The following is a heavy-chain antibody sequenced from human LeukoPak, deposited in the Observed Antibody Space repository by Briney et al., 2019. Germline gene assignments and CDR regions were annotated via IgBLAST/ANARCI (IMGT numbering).Heavy chain of an antibody. V-gene: IGHV3-30*04. CDR2: ISYDGSNK. J-gene: IGHJ6*04. Sequence: GRSLRLSCAASGFTFSSYAMHWVRQAPGKGLEWVAVISYDGSNKYYADSVKGRFTISRDNSKNTLYRQMNSLRAEDTAVYYCASNTVTTRGSYYYGMDVWGKGTTVTVSS. CDR3: ASNTVTTRGSYYYGMDV. CDR1: GFTFSSYA. D-gene: IGHD4-17*01.